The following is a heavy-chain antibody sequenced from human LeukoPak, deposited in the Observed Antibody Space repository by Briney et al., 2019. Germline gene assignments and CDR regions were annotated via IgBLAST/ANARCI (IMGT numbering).Heavy chain of an antibody. V-gene: IGHV3-30*03. Sequence: GSLRLSCAASGFTFISYGMHWVRQAPGKGLEWVAVISYDGSNKYYADSVKGRFTISRDNSKNTLYLQMNSLRAEDTAVYYCAGKGSGNFDYWGQGTLVTVSS. J-gene: IGHJ4*02. D-gene: IGHD2-15*01. CDR2: ISYDGSNK. CDR3: AGKGSGNFDY. CDR1: GFTFISYG.